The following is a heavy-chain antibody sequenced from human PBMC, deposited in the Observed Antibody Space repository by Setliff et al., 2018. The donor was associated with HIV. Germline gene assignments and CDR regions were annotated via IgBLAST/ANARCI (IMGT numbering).Heavy chain of an antibody. D-gene: IGHD4-17*01. CDR1: GGSLSTSSFY. J-gene: IGHJ5*02. CDR3: ARHRSYGDYDPNWFDP. Sequence: PSETLSLTCTVSGGSLSTSSFYWGWIRQPPGKGLQWIGSIYFSGSTYYNPSLKSRVTISVDTSKNQFSLKLRSVTAADTGIYYCARHRSYGDYDPNWFDPWGQGTLVTVS. V-gene: IGHV4-39*01. CDR2: IYFSGST.